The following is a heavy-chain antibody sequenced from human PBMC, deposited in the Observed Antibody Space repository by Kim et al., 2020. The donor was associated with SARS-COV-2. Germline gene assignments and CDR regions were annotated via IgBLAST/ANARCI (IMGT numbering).Heavy chain of an antibody. D-gene: IGHD3-22*01. CDR1: GGSISSYY. J-gene: IGHJ4*02. Sequence: SETLSLTCTVSGGSISSYYWTWIRQPPGGGLEWVGYIYYTGTANYNPSLRSRVTISLDTSKNQFSLKLSSVTAAYTAVYYCTRGRRLYYDSSGSLFDFWGQGTLVTVSS. CDR2: IYYTGTA. V-gene: IGHV4-59*01. CDR3: TRGRRLYYDSSGSLFDF.